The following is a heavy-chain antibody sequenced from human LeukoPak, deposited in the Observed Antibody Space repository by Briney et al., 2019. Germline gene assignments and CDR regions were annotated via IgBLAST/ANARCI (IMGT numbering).Heavy chain of an antibody. D-gene: IGHD2-8*01. V-gene: IGHV1-18*01. CDR1: GYSFTSYG. CDR3: AREGAGIYCTRSTCYGDY. J-gene: IGHJ4*02. CDR2: ISGYNGNT. Sequence: ASVKVSCKASGYSFTSYGIIWVRQAPGQGLEWMGWISGYNGNTRYAQNLQDRVTMTRDTSTSTAYMELRSLRSDDTAMYYCAREGAGIYCTRSTCYGDYWGQGALVTAST.